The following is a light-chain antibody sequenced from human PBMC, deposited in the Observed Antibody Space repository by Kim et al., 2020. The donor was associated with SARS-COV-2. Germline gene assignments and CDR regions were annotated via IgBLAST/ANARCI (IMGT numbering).Light chain of an antibody. CDR1: QNIARY. CDR2: AAY. J-gene: IGKJ2*01. CDR3: QQYFDFPYT. V-gene: IGKV1D-8*01. Sequence: SASPGDKVTITCRLTQNIARYLAWFQQRPGKAPQLLIYAAYTLHTGAPSRFSGSGSGTDFTLTIKPLQSEDSATYFCQQYFDFPYTFGQGTKLEI.